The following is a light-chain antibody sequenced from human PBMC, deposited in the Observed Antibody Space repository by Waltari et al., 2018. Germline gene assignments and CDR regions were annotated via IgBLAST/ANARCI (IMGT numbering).Light chain of an antibody. J-gene: IGKJ4*01. CDR2: WAS. V-gene: IGKV4-1*01. Sequence: DIVMTQSPDSLAVSLGERATINCKSSQNLLARSDNKHYLAWYKQKPGQSPKLLIYWASTRDSGVPDRFSGSGSGTDFTLPITSLQAEDVAVYYCHQHHTAPLTFGGGTKVGIK. CDR3: HQHHTAPLT. CDR1: QNLLARSDNKHY.